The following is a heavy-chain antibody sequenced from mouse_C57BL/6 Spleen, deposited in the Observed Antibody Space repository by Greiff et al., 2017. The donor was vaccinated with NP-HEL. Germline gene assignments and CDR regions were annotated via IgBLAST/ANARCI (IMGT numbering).Heavy chain of an antibody. J-gene: IGHJ4*01. Sequence: QVQLKQPGAELVMPGASVKLSCKASGYTFTSYWMHWVKQRPGQGLEWIGEIDPSDSYTNYNQKFKGKSTLTVDKSSSTAYMQLSSLTSEDSAVYYCAKFGSSYDYYAMDYWGQGTSVTVSS. V-gene: IGHV1-69*01. CDR2: IDPSDSYT. CDR1: GYTFTSYW. CDR3: AKFGSSYDYYAMDY. D-gene: IGHD1-1*01.